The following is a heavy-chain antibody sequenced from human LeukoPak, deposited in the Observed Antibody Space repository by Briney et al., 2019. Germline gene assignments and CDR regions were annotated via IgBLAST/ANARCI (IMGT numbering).Heavy chain of an antibody. D-gene: IGHD6-13*01. Sequence: SETLSLTCTVSGGSISSSSYYWGWIRQPPGKGLEWIGSIYYSGSTYYNPSLKSRVTISVDTSKNQFSLKLSSVTAADTAVYYCARPSNSWYNWFDPWGQGTLVTVSS. J-gene: IGHJ5*02. CDR3: ARPSNSWYNWFDP. V-gene: IGHV4-39*01. CDR1: GGSISSSSYY. CDR2: IYYSGST.